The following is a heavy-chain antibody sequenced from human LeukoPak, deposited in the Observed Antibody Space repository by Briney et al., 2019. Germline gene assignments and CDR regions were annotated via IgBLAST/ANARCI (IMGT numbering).Heavy chain of an antibody. D-gene: IGHD3-10*01. Sequence: SETLSLTCTVSGGSISSYYWSWIRQPPGKGLEWIGSIYYSGSTNYNPSLKSRVTISVDTSKNQFSLKLSSVTAADTAAYYRAXXXXSYGSGRRHNYYYYYMDVWGKGTTVTISS. CDR2: IYYSGST. J-gene: IGHJ6*03. CDR1: GGSISSYY. V-gene: IGHV4-59*01. CDR3: AXXXXSYGSGRRHNYYYYYMDV.